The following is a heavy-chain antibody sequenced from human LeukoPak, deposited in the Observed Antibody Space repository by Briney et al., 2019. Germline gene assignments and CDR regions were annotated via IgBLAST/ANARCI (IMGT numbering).Heavy chain of an antibody. V-gene: IGHV7-4-1*02. CDR2: INTNTGNP. CDR3: ARESYGDYGGNYYYYGMDV. J-gene: IGHJ6*02. Sequence: ASVKVSCEASGYTFTSYAMNWVRQAPGQGLEWMGWINTNTGNPTYAQGFTGRFVFSLDTSVSTAYLQISSLKAEDTAVYCCARESYGDYGGNYYYYGMDVWGQGTTVTVSS. D-gene: IGHD4-17*01. CDR1: GYTFTSYA.